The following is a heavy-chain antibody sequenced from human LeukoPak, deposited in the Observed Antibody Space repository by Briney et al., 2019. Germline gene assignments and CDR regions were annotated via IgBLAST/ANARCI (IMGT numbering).Heavy chain of an antibody. Sequence: GASVKVSCKAFGDTFSGYYIHWVRLAPGQGLEWMGIINPGGGSTTYALKFQGRLTMTRDTSTNTIYMELSSLTSEDTAVYYCARGAYYYDPQGAFDIWGQGTVVTVSS. CDR3: ARGAYYYDPQGAFDI. CDR1: GDTFSGYY. CDR2: INPGGGST. J-gene: IGHJ3*02. V-gene: IGHV1-46*01. D-gene: IGHD3-22*01.